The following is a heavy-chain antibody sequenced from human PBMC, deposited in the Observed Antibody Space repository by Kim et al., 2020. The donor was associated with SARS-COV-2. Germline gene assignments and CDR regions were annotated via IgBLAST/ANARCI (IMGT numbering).Heavy chain of an antibody. V-gene: IGHV3-53*01. CDR3: ARGFSDGYIPNY. D-gene: IGHD5-12*01. J-gene: IGHJ4*02. Sequence: YYADAVKGRFTISRDNSKNTLYLQMNSLRAEDTAVYYCARGFSDGYIPNYWGQGTLVTVSS.